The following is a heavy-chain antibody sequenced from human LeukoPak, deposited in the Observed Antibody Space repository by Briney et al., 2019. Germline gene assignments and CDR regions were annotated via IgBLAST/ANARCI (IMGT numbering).Heavy chain of an antibody. D-gene: IGHD2-2*01. Sequence: SVKVSCKASGGTFSSYAISWVRQAPGQGLEWMGRIIPILGIANYAQKFQGRVTITADKSTSTAYMELSSLRSEDTAVYYCAREDCSSTSCYAEDHDAFDIWGQGTMVTVSS. CDR2: IIPILGIA. CDR3: AREDCSSTSCYAEDHDAFDI. J-gene: IGHJ3*02. V-gene: IGHV1-69*04. CDR1: GGTFSSYA.